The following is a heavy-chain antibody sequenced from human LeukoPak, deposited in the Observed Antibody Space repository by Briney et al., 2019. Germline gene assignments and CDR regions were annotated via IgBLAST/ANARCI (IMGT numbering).Heavy chain of an antibody. CDR1: GNSFTNYW. J-gene: IGHJ4*02. CDR3: ARRIAVAGTDYFDY. D-gene: IGHD6-19*01. V-gene: IGHV5-51*01. CDR2: IYPGDSDT. Sequence: GESLKISCKGSGNSFTNYWIGWVRQMPGKGLEWMGIIYPGDSDTRYSPSFQGQVTISADKSLTTAYLQWSSLKASDTAMYYCARRIAVAGTDYFDYWGQGTLVTVSS.